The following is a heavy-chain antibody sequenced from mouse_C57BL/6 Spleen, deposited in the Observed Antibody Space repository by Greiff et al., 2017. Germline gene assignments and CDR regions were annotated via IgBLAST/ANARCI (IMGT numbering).Heavy chain of an antibody. D-gene: IGHD2-10*02. Sequence: VQLQESGPGLVQPSQSLSITCTVSGFSLTSYGVHWVRQSPGKGLEWLGVIWSGGSTDYNDAFISSLSISKDNSESQVFFKMNSLQADDTAIYYCARKGGMDAMDYWGQGTSVTVAS. CDR3: ARKGGMDAMDY. J-gene: IGHJ4*01. V-gene: IGHV2-2*01. CDR1: GFSLTSYG. CDR2: IWSGGST.